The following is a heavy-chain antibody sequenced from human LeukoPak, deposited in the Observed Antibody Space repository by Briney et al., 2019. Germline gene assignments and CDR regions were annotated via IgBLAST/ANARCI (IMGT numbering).Heavy chain of an antibody. CDR1: GGSFSGYY. Sequence: PSETLSLTCAVYGGSFSGYYWSWIRQPPGKGLEWIGEINHSGSTNYNPSLKSRVTISVDTSKNQFSLKLSSVTAADTAVYYCARGSPVRFDPWGQGTPVTVSS. CDR2: INHSGST. CDR3: ARGSPVRFDP. J-gene: IGHJ5*02. V-gene: IGHV4-34*01.